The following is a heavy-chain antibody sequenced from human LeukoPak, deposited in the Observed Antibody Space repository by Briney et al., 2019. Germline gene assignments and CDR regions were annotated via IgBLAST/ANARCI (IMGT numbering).Heavy chain of an antibody. V-gene: IGHV3-74*01. CDR3: ARRNAMDV. CDR2: INSDGSIT. Sequence: GGSLRLSCAASGFTFTTYWMHWVRQAPGKGLVWVSHINSDGSITSYADSVKGRFTISRDDAKSSLYLQMNSLKAEDTAVYYCARRNAMDVWGQGTTVIVFS. CDR1: GFTFTTYW. J-gene: IGHJ6*02.